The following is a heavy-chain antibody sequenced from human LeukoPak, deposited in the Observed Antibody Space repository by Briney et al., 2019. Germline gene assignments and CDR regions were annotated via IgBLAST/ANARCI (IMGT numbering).Heavy chain of an antibody. V-gene: IGHV1-2*02. CDR3: SAAAGRYNWFDP. J-gene: IGHJ5*02. CDR2: INPNSGGT. D-gene: IGHD6-13*01. Sequence: GASVKVSCKASGYTFTGYYMHWVRQAPGQGPEWMGWINPNSGGTNYAQKFQGRVTMTRDTSISTAYMELGRLRSDDTAVYYCSAAAGRYNWFDPWGQGTLVTVSS. CDR1: GYTFTGYY.